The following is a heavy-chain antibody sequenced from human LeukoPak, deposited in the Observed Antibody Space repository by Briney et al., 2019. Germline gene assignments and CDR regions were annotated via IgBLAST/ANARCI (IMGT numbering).Heavy chain of an antibody. CDR3: ARGAYSSSWARGAFDI. V-gene: IGHV1-18*01. CDR2: ISAYNGNT. D-gene: IGHD6-13*01. Sequence: GASVKVSCKASGYTFTSYGISWVRQAPGQGLEWMGWISAYNGNTNYAQKLQGRVTMTTDTSTSTAYMELRSLRPDDTAVYYCARGAYSSSWARGAFDIWGQGTMVTVSS. CDR1: GYTFTSYG. J-gene: IGHJ3*02.